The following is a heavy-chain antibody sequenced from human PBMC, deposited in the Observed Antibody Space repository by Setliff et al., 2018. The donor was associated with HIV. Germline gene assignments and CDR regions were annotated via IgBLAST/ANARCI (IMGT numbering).Heavy chain of an antibody. CDR2: ISAYNGNT. CDR3: ARGPGSRITIFGVVIIPYYYYGMDV. D-gene: IGHD3-3*01. V-gene: IGHV1-18*01. Sequence: ASVKVSCKASGYTFTSYGISWVRQAPGQGLEWMGCISAYNGNTNYAQKLQGRVTMTTDTSTSTAYMELRSLRSDDTAVYYCARGPGSRITIFGVVIIPYYYYGMDVWGQGTTVTVSS. CDR1: GYTFTSYG. J-gene: IGHJ6*02.